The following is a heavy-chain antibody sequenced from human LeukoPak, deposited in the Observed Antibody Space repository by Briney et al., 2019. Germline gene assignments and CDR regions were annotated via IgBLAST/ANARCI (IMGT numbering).Heavy chain of an antibody. V-gene: IGHV3-23*01. D-gene: IGHD3-3*01. CDR1: GFTFSGYA. Sequence: PGGSLRLSCAASGFTFSGYAMSWVRQAPGKGLEWVSTISGSAENTYYADSVKGRFTISRDNSKNTLYLQMNSLRAGDTAVYYCAKRGDDFWSGYYYYFDYWGQGTLVTVSS. CDR2: ISGSAENT. CDR3: AKRGDDFWSGYYYYFDY. J-gene: IGHJ4*02.